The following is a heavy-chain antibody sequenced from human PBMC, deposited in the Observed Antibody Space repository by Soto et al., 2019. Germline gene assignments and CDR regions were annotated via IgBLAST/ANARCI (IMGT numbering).Heavy chain of an antibody. Sequence: GGSLRLSCAASGFTFSSYWMHWVRQAPGKGLVWVSRINSDGSSTSYADSVKGRFTISRDNAKNTLYLQMNSLRAEDTAVYYCARVPGDSSSSLHYYYYYYMDVWGKGTTVTVSS. D-gene: IGHD6-6*01. CDR3: ARVPGDSSSSLHYYYYYYMDV. CDR1: GFTFSSYW. J-gene: IGHJ6*03. V-gene: IGHV3-74*01. CDR2: INSDGSST.